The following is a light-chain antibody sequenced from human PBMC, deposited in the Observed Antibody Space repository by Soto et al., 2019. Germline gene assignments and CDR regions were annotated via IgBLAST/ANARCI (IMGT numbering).Light chain of an antibody. Sequence: QLVLSQPPSASGTPGQRVTISCSGSSSNIGSNTMSWYQQLPGTAPKLLIFTNSQRPSGVPDRFSGSKSGTSASLAISGLQSEDEADYYCAAWDDSLNGVVFGGGTKLTVL. CDR2: TNS. CDR1: SSNIGSNT. J-gene: IGLJ3*02. V-gene: IGLV1-44*01. CDR3: AAWDDSLNGVV.